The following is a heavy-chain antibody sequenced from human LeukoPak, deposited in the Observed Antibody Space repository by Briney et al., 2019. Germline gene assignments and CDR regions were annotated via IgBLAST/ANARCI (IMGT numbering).Heavy chain of an antibody. Sequence: PGGSLRLSCAASGFTFSSYAMSWVRQPPGKGLEWVSSMSGGGGVTYYADSVKGRFTISRDNSKNTLYLQMNSLRAEDTALYYCAKAMAAPGAFDIWGRGTVVSVSS. V-gene: IGHV3-23*01. D-gene: IGHD5-24*01. CDR2: MSGGGGVT. J-gene: IGHJ3*02. CDR3: AKAMAAPGAFDI. CDR1: GFTFSSYA.